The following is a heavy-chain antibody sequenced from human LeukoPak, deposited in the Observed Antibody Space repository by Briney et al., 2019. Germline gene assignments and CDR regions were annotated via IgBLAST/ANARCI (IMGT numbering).Heavy chain of an antibody. D-gene: IGHD1-1*01. Sequence: PGGSLRLSCAASGFTFSNYWLTWFRQAPGQGLEWVANIKQDGSEKHYVDSVKGRFTISRDNAKNSLYLQMNSLRAEDTAVYYCARDRQLAYWGQGTLVTVSS. J-gene: IGHJ4*02. V-gene: IGHV3-7*01. CDR2: IKQDGSEK. CDR3: ARDRQLAY. CDR1: GFTFSNYW.